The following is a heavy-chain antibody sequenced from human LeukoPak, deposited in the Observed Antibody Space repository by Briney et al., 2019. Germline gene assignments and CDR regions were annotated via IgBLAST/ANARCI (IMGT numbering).Heavy chain of an antibody. Sequence: PGGSLRLSCAASRFTFSSYSMNWVRQAPGKGLEWVSYISSSSTIHYADSVEGRFTISRDNAKNSLYLQMNSLRAEDTAVYYCARDVGGSGTYFDYWGQGTLVTVSS. CDR3: ARDVGGSGTYFDY. D-gene: IGHD3-10*01. J-gene: IGHJ4*02. CDR2: ISSSSTI. V-gene: IGHV3-48*01. CDR1: RFTFSSYS.